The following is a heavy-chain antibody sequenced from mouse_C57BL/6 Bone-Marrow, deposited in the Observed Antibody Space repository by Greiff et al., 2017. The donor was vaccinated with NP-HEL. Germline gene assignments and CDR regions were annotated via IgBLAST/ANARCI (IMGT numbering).Heavy chain of an antibody. CDR1: GYSITSGYD. CDR3: ARGDYGTRYFDY. V-gene: IGHV3-1*01. D-gene: IGHD1-1*01. Sequence: EVKVVESGPGMVKPSQSLSLTCTVTGYSITSGYDWHWIRHFPGNKLEWMGYISYSGSTNYNPSLKSRISITHDTSKNHFFLKLNSVTTEDTATYYCARGDYGTRYFDYWGQGTTLTVSS. CDR2: ISYSGST. J-gene: IGHJ2*01.